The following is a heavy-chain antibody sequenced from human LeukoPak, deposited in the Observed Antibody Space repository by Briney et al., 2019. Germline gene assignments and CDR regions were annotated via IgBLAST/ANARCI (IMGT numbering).Heavy chain of an antibody. D-gene: IGHD2-21*02. CDR1: GFTFSSYS. J-gene: IGHJ5*02. Sequence: GGSLRLSCAASGFTFSSYSMNWVRQAPGKGLEWVSYISSSSSTIYYADSVKGRFTISRDNAKNSLYLQMNSLRAEDTAMYYCVRDNPRCCGVVSANIDDLWGQGTLVTVSS. CDR3: VRDNPRCCGVVSANIDDL. V-gene: IGHV3-48*04. CDR2: ISSSSSTI.